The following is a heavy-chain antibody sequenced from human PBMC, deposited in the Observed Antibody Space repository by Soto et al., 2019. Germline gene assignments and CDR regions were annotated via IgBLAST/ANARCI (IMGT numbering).Heavy chain of an antibody. CDR2: ISAFSDSI. D-gene: IGHD2-21*02. Sequence: EVQLLESGGGLVQPGGSLRLSCAASGFIFSPYSMYWVRQAPGKGPEGDAGISAFSDSILYADSVEGRFTISRDNSKKTLYLQLNSLRADDTAVYFCAKKRRSGGDNWYFDSWGQGTLVTVSS. V-gene: IGHV3-23*01. J-gene: IGHJ4*02. CDR3: AKKRRSGGDNWYFDS. CDR1: GFIFSPYS.